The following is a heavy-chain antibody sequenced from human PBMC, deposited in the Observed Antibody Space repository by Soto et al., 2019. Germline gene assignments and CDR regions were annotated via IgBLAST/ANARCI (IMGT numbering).Heavy chain of an antibody. D-gene: IGHD3-22*01. V-gene: IGHV4-31*03. J-gene: IGHJ5*02. CDR1: GGSISSGGYY. Sequence: SETLSLTCTVSGGSISSGGYYWSWIRQHPGKGLEWIGYIYYSGSTYYNPSLKSRVTISVDTSKNQFSLKLGSVTAADTAVYYCARDRPYDSSGTQLDPWGQGTLVTVSS. CDR3: ARDRPYDSSGTQLDP. CDR2: IYYSGST.